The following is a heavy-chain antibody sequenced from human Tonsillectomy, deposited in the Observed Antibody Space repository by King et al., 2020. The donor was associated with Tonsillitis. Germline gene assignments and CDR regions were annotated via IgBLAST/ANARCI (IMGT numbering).Heavy chain of an antibody. CDR3: TCRSVGGMSAYYLSY. V-gene: IGHV4-39*07. D-gene: IGHD2/OR15-2a*01. Sequence: VQLQESGPGLVKPSETLSLTCSVAGDSMTSGNYYWGWIRQPPGKGLEWIGSMYNSGSTHYNPSLKSRVAISVDTSKNPFSLKLGSVTAADTAVYYCTCRSVGGMSAYYLSYWGQGALVTISS. J-gene: IGHJ4*02. CDR2: MYNSGST. CDR1: GDSMTSGNYY.